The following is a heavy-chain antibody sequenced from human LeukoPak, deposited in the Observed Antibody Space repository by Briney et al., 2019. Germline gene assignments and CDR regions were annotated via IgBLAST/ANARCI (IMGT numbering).Heavy chain of an antibody. CDR3: ARGYYYDSSGYSSVPFDY. CDR2: IIPIFGTA. D-gene: IGHD3-22*01. J-gene: IGHJ4*02. CDR1: GGTFSSYA. Sequence: GSSVKVSCKASGGTFSSYAISWVRQAPGQGLEWMGGIIPIFGTANYAQKFQGRVTITADESTSTAYMELSSLRSEDTAVYYRARGYYYDSSGYSSVPFDYWGQGTLVTVSS. V-gene: IGHV1-69*01.